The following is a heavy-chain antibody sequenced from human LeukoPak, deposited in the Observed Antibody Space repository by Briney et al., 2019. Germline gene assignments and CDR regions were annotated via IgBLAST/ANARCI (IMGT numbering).Heavy chain of an antibody. J-gene: IGHJ4*02. Sequence: SETLSLTCTVSGGSISSSSYYWGWIRQPPGKGLEWIGSIYYSGSTYYNPSLKSRVTISVDTSKNQFSLKLTSVTAADTAVYYCASFGVVTQGSWGQGTLVTVSS. CDR1: GGSISSSSYY. V-gene: IGHV4-39*01. CDR3: ASFGVVTQGS. CDR2: IYYSGST. D-gene: IGHD3-3*01.